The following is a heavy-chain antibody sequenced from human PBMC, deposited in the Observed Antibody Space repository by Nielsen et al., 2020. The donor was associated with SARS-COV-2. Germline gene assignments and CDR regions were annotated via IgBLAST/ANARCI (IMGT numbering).Heavy chain of an antibody. J-gene: IGHJ4*02. D-gene: IGHD3-10*01. CDR2: ISSSGRTI. CDR1: GFTFSSYE. V-gene: IGHV3-48*03. Sequence: GGSLRFSCAASGFTFSSYEMNWVRQAPGKGLEWVSYISSSGRTIYYADSVKGRFTISRDNAKNSLYLQMNSLRAEDTAVYYCARDDGSGSYALDYWGQGTLVTVSS. CDR3: ARDDGSGSYALDY.